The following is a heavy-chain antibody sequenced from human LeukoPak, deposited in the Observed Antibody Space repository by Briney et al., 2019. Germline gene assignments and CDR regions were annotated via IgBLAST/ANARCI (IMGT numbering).Heavy chain of an antibody. Sequence: GASVKVSCKASGYTFTGYYMHWVRQAPGQGLEWMGWINPNSGGTNCAQKFQGRVTMTRDTSISTAYMELSRLRSDDTAVYYCARDSPLGDYYDSSGYWGASDYWGQGTLVTVSS. D-gene: IGHD3-22*01. CDR2: INPNSGGT. CDR1: GYTFTGYY. CDR3: ARDSPLGDYYDSSGYWGASDY. V-gene: IGHV1-2*02. J-gene: IGHJ4*02.